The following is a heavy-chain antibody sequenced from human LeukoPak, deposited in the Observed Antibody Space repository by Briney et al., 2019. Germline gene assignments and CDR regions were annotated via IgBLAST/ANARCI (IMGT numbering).Heavy chain of an antibody. CDR2: IYTSGST. D-gene: IGHD3-3*01. CDR1: GGSISSYY. J-gene: IGHJ4*02. V-gene: IGHV4-4*07. Sequence: SETLSLTCTVSGGSISSYYWSWIRQPAGKGLEWIGRIYTSGSTNYNPPLKSRVTMSVDTSKNQFSLKLSSVTAADTAVYYCARRFVGVVRDKHFDYWGQGTLVTVSS. CDR3: ARRFVGVVRDKHFDY.